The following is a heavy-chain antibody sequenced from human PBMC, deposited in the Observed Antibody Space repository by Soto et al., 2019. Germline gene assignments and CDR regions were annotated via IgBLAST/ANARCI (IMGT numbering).Heavy chain of an antibody. CDR1: GFTFSSYG. CDR3: ARDLDAFDI. J-gene: IGHJ3*02. V-gene: IGHV3-33*01. CDR2: IWYDGSNK. Sequence: QVQLVESGGGVVQPGRSLRLSCAASGFTFSSYGMHWVRQAPGKGLEWVAVIWYDGSNKYYADSVKGRFTISRDNSKNTLYRQMNSLRAEDTAVYYCARDLDAFDIWGQGTMVTVSS.